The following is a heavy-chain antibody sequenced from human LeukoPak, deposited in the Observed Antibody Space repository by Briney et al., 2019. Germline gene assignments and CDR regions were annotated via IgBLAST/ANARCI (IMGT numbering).Heavy chain of an antibody. Sequence: PSGTLSLTCTVSGGSISSYYWTWIRQPPGKGLEWIGYIYSSGNTNYNPSLNSRVTISLDTSKNQFSLMLRSLTAADTAVYYCARRYTASPGERFDYWGQGTLVTVSS. CDR2: IYSSGNT. CDR1: GGSISSYY. CDR3: ARRYTASPGERFDY. V-gene: IGHV4-59*08. J-gene: IGHJ4*02. D-gene: IGHD2-2*02.